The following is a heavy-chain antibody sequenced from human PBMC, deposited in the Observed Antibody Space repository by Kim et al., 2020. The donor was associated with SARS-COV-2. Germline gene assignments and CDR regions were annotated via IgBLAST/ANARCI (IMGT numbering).Heavy chain of an antibody. CDR2: INPISGGT. CDR1: GYTFTGYY. V-gene: IGHV1-2*02. Sequence: ASVKVSCKASGYTFTGYYIHWVRQAPGQGLEWMGWINPISGGTNYAQKFQGRVTMTSDTSITTANMELNRLTSDDTAVYFCARGDAGVSDYWGQGTLGTV. D-gene: IGHD2-8*01. J-gene: IGHJ4*02. CDR3: ARGDAGVSDY.